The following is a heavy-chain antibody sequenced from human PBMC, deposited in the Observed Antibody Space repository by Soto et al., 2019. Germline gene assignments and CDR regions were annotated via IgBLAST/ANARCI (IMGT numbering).Heavy chain of an antibody. CDR1: GFTFSGYG. CDR2: ITSSGSNT. CDR3: AKEQGRVAAALDY. V-gene: IGHV3-23*01. Sequence: EVQLLESGGDLVQRGGSLRLSCAASGFTFSGYGMSWVRQAPGKGLEWVSSITSSGSNTYYVDSVKGRFTISRDNSKDTVALQMNSLTVEDTAVYYCAKEQGRVAAALDYWGQGTLVTVSS. J-gene: IGHJ4*02. D-gene: IGHD6-13*01.